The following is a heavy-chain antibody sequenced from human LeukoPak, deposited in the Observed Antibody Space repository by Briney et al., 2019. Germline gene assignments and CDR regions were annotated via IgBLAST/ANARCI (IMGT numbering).Heavy chain of an antibody. V-gene: IGHV1-2*04. CDR1: GYTFTGYY. D-gene: IGHD5-24*01. CDR3: ARGTAITGDGYNSDY. J-gene: IGHJ4*02. Sequence: ASVKVSCKASGYTFTGYYMHWVRQAPGQGLEWMGWINPNSGGTNYAQKFQGWVTMTRDTSISTAYMELSRLRSDDTAVYYCARGTAITGDGYNSDYWGQGTLVTVSS. CDR2: INPNSGGT.